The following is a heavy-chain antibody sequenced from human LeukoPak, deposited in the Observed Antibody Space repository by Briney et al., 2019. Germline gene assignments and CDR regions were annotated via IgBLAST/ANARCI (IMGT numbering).Heavy chain of an antibody. CDR1: RFTFSNYW. D-gene: IGHD5-18*01. J-gene: IGHJ6*03. Sequence: GGSLRLSCAASRFTFSNYWMSWVRQAPGKGLEWVANINQFGSERYYVDSVKGRFIISRDNAKKSLYLQMNSLRAEDTAVYYCARAYTARENYFYYYMDVWGKGTTVTVSS. CDR3: ARAYTARENYFYYYMDV. V-gene: IGHV3-7*03. CDR2: INQFGSER.